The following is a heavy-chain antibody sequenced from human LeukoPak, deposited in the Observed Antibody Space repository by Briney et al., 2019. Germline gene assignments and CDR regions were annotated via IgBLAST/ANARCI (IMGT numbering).Heavy chain of an antibody. Sequence: SETLSLTCTVSGGSISTYYWSWIRQPPGKGLEWIGNIYTSGSTNCNPSLKSRVTISVDTSKNHCSLKLSSVTAADTAVYYCATHYGSGSSNYYYYYMDVWGKGTTVTVSS. CDR2: IYTSGST. CDR1: GGSISTYY. D-gene: IGHD3-10*01. J-gene: IGHJ6*03. V-gene: IGHV4-4*09. CDR3: ATHYGSGSSNYYYYYMDV.